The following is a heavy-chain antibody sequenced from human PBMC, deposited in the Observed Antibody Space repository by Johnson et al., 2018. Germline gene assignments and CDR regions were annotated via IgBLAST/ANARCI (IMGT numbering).Heavy chain of an antibody. V-gene: IGHV1-69*01. D-gene: IGHD3-22*01. CDR2: IIPIFGTA. J-gene: IGHJ1*01. Sequence: VQLVESGAEVKKPGSSVKVSCKASGGTFSSYAISWVRQAPGQGLEWMGGIIPIFGTANYAQKFQGRVTITADESTSTAYMELSSLRSEDTAVYYCARDGGYYYDSSGYYLAEYFQHWGQGTLVTVAS. CDR1: GGTFSSYA. CDR3: ARDGGYYYDSSGYYLAEYFQH.